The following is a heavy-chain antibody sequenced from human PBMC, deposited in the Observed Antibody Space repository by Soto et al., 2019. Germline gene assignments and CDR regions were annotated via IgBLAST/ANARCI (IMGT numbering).Heavy chain of an antibody. CDR3: ARGNYNFWNGSPEIGLMGD. CDR1: GGSFGGYY. CDR2: INHSGST. Sequence: GQLPQWGAGLLKPSETLSLTCAVYGGSFGGYYWSWIRQPPGKGLEWIGEINHSGSTNYNPSLKSRVTISVDTFKNQFSLKLSSVTAADTAVYYCARGNYNFWNGSPEIGLMGDWGQGTMVTVSS. D-gene: IGHD3-3*01. J-gene: IGHJ3*01. V-gene: IGHV4-34*01.